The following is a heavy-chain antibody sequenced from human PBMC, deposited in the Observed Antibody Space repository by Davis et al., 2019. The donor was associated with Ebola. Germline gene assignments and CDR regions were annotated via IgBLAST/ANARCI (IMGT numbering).Heavy chain of an antibody. V-gene: IGHV3-23*01. J-gene: IGHJ6*02. Sequence: GESLKISCAASGFTVSSNYMSWVRQAPGKGLEWVSAISGSGGSTYYADSVKGRFTISRDNAKNSLYLQMNSLRAEDTALYYCAKDYDYSNYVGGYGMDVWGQGTTVTVSS. CDR1: GFTVSSNY. D-gene: IGHD4-11*01. CDR3: AKDYDYSNYVGGYGMDV. CDR2: ISGSGGST.